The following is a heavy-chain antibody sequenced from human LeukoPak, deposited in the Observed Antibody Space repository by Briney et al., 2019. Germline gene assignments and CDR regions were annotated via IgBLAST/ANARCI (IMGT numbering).Heavy chain of an antibody. J-gene: IGHJ6*02. D-gene: IGHD3-9*01. Sequence: PGGSLKLSCEASGFTFDNYAMHWVRQASGKGLEWVGRIRSKANSYATAYAASVKGRFTISRDDSKNTAYLQMNSLKTEDTAVYYCTKNYDILTAVYGMDVWGQGTTVTVSS. CDR2: IRSKANSYAT. V-gene: IGHV3-73*01. CDR3: TKNYDILTAVYGMDV. CDR1: GFTFDNYA.